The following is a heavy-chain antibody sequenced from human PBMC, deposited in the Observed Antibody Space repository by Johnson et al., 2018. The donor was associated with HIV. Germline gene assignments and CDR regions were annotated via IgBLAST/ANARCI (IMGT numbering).Heavy chain of an antibody. CDR3: ARVGLDYSKFDALNI. D-gene: IGHD4-11*01. CDR1: GFTFSRYD. Sequence: VQLVESGGGLVQPGGSLRLSCAASGFTFSRYDMHWVRHATGKGLACVSGIGTAGDTYYPGPVKRRVTISRENVKNSLYLQMNSLRAGDTAVYYCARVGLDYSKFDALNIWGQGTMVTVSS. J-gene: IGHJ3*02. V-gene: IGHV3-13*01. CDR2: IGTAGDT.